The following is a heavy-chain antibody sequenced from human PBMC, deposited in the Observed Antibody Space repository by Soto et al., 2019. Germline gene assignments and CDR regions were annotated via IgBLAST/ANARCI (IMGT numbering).Heavy chain of an antibody. D-gene: IGHD3-9*01. Sequence: ASVKVSCKASGYTFTSYGISWVRQAPGQGLEWMGWISAYNGNTNYAQKLQGRVTMTTDTSTSTAYMELRSLRSDDTAVYYCARGVNYDILTGYLYYYYYMDVWGKGTTVTVSS. V-gene: IGHV1-18*01. CDR3: ARGVNYDILTGYLYYYYYMDV. J-gene: IGHJ6*03. CDR1: GYTFTSYG. CDR2: ISAYNGNT.